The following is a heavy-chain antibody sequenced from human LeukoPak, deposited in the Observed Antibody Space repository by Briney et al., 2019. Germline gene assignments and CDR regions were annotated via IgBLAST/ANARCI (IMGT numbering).Heavy chain of an antibody. D-gene: IGHD2-2*01. Sequence: ASVKVSCKASGYTFTSYDINWVRQATGQGLEWMGWMNPNSGNTGYAQKFQGRVTMTRNTSISTAYMELSSLRSEDTAMYYCARGGGVCSWVMGGGGSSTSCYETLNWFDPWGQGTLVTVSS. J-gene: IGHJ5*02. CDR1: GYTFTSYD. V-gene: IGHV1-8*01. CDR2: MNPNSGNT. CDR3: ARGGGVCSWVMGGGGSSTSCYETLNWFDP.